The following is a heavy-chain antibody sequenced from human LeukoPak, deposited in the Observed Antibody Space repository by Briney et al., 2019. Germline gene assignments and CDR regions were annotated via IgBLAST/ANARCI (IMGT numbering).Heavy chain of an antibody. CDR1: GGTFSSYA. CDR3: AREDDTYMDV. CDR2: IIPIFGTA. J-gene: IGHJ6*03. Sequence: ASVKVSCKXSGGTFSSYAISWVQQAPGQGLEWMGGIIPIFGTANYAQKFQGRVTITTDESTSTAYMELSSLRSEDTAVYYCAREDDTYMDVWGKGTTVTVSS. V-gene: IGHV1-69*05. D-gene: IGHD3-22*01.